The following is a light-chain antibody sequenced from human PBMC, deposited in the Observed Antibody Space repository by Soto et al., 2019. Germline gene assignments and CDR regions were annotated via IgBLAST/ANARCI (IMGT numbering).Light chain of an antibody. CDR3: QQYDNLPLI. CDR1: QDIRKY. J-gene: IGKJ5*01. V-gene: IGKV1-33*01. CDR2: DAS. Sequence: IQMTQSASSLSASVGDRVTIPCQATQDIRKYLNWYQQKKGKAPKLLIYDASSLETGVPSRFSGSGYGTDFTLTISSLQTEDFATYYCQQYDNLPLIFGQGTRLEIK.